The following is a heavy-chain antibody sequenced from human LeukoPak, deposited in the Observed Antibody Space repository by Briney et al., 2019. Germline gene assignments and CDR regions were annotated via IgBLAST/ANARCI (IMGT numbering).Heavy chain of an antibody. CDR2: INPSGGTT. CDR3: ARDSTGDAFDI. CDR1: GYTFTSYY. D-gene: IGHD2-8*02. V-gene: IGHV1-46*01. Sequence: ASVTVSCKASGYTFTSYYIHWVRQAPGQGLEWMGIINPSGGTTNYAQKFQGRVTMTRDTSTSTVYMELSSLRSEDTAVYYCARDSTGDAFDIWGQGTMVTVSS. J-gene: IGHJ3*02.